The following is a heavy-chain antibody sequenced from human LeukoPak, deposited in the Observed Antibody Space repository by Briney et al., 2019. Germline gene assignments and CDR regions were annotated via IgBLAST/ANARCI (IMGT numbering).Heavy chain of an antibody. CDR2: ISPSSSII. Sequence: GGSLRLSCAVSGFPLSDAWMNWVRQAPGKGLEWLSYISPSSSIIYYADSVKGRFTSSRDNSKNTLYLQMSSLRADDTAVYYCVKDRSIAAPNNDFFDSWGQGALVTVSS. CDR1: GFPLSDAW. CDR3: VKDRSIAAPNNDFFDS. J-gene: IGHJ4*02. V-gene: IGHV3-48*01. D-gene: IGHD6-6*01.